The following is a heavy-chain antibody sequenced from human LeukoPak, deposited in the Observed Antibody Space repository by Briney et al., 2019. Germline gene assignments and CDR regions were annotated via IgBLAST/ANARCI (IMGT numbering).Heavy chain of an antibody. Sequence: ASVKVSCKASGYTLTSYGISWVRQAPGQGLEWLGCISAYNGNTNYAQKLQGRVTMTTDTSTSTAYMELRSLRSDDTAVYYCAGNYYGSGSYYNWGQGQFDYWGQGTLVTVSS. D-gene: IGHD3-10*01. CDR1: GYTLTSYG. V-gene: IGHV1-18*01. CDR2: ISAYNGNT. J-gene: IGHJ4*02. CDR3: AGNYYGSGSYYNWGQGQFDY.